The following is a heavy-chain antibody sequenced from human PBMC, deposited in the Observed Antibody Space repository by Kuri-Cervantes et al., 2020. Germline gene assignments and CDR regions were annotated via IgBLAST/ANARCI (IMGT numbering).Heavy chain of an antibody. CDR1: GGSITNSGYY. D-gene: IGHD5-12*01. CDR2: ISYSGST. J-gene: IGHJ5*02. Sequence: LRLSCTVSGGSITNSGYYWSWLRQQPGKGLEWIGYISYSGSTYYNPSLKSRVTISVDTSKNQFSLKLSSVIAADTAVYYCARESGYDPGDNWFDPWGQGTLVTVSS. CDR3: ARESGYDPGDNWFDP. V-gene: IGHV4-31*03.